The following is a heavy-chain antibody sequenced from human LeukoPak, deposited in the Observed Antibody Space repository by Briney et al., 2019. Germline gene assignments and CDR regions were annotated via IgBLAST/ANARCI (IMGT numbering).Heavy chain of an antibody. D-gene: IGHD1-26*01. CDR2: ISGSGGST. CDR1: GFTFSSYA. Sequence: GGSLRLSCAASGFTFSSYAMSWVRQAPGKGLEWVSAISGSGGSTYYADSVKGRFTISRDNSKNTLYLQMNSLRAEDTAVYYGARSPPIVGATAYCFDYWGQGTLVTVSS. CDR3: ARSPPIVGATAYCFDY. V-gene: IGHV3-23*01. J-gene: IGHJ4*02.